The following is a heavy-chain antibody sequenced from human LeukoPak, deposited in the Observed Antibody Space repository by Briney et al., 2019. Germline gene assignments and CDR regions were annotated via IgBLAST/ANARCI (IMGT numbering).Heavy chain of an antibody. D-gene: IGHD3-10*01. CDR1: GGSISSSNW. V-gene: IGHV4-4*02. J-gene: IGHJ5*02. Sequence: SETLSLTCAVSGGSISSSNWWSWVRQPPGKGLEWIGEIYHSGSTNYNPSLKSRVTISADKSKNQFSLKLSSVTAADTAVYYCARDPGRITMVRGVIARWFDPWGQGALVTVSS. CDR2: IYHSGST. CDR3: ARDPGRITMVRGVIARWFDP.